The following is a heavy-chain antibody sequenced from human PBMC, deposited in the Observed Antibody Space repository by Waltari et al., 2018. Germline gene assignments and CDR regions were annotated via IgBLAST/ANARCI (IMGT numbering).Heavy chain of an antibody. J-gene: IGHJ3*02. CDR2: IYTSGST. CDR3: ATASRAAFDI. CDR1: GGSISSSSSY. Sequence: QVQLQESGPGLVKPSQTLSLTCTVSGGSISSSSSYCSWIRQPAGKGLEWIGYIYTSGSTNYNPSLKSRVTISVDTSKNQFSLKLSSVTAADTAVYYCATASRAAFDIWGQGTMVTVSS. V-gene: IGHV4-61*09.